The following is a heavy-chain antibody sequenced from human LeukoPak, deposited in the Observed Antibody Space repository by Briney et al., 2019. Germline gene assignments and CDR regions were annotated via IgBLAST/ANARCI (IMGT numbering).Heavy chain of an antibody. CDR1: GGSISSYY. CDR2: IYTSGST. V-gene: IGHV4-4*07. Sequence: PSETLSLTCTVSGGSISSYYWSWIRQPAGKGLEWIGRIYTSGSTNYNPSLKSRVTISVDKSNNQFSLKLSSLTAADPAVHYCARVPSGIAVAAARGGARFDYWGQGTLVTVSS. J-gene: IGHJ4*02. D-gene: IGHD6-19*01. CDR3: ARVPSGIAVAAARGGARFDY.